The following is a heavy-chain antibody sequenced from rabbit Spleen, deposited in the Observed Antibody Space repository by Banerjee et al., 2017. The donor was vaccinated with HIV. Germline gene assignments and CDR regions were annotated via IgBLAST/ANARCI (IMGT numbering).Heavy chain of an antibody. CDR2: IDTGFGGTT. CDR1: GFSFSTSYD. V-gene: IGHV1S45*01. J-gene: IGHJ6*01. D-gene: IGHD8-1*01. CDR3: ARDTASSFSSYGMDL. Sequence: QEQLVESGGGLVKPGTSLTLTCTASGFSFSTSYDMCWVRQAPGKGLEWIACIDTGFGGTTYYASWAKGRFTISKTSSTTVTLQMTSLTAADTATYFCARDTASSFSSYGMDLWGQGTLVTVS.